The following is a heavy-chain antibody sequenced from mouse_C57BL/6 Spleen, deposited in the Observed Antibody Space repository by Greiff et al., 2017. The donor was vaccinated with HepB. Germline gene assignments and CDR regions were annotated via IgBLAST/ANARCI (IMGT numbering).Heavy chain of an antibody. J-gene: IGHJ2*01. Sequence: VQLQQSGAELAKPGASVKLSCKASGYTFTSYWMHWVNQRPGQGLDWIGYINPSSGYTKYNQKFKDKATLTADKSSSTAYMQLSSLTYEDSAVYYCARSKITTVVAGDYFDYWGQGATLTVSS. D-gene: IGHD1-1*01. CDR2: INPSSGYT. CDR1: GYTFTSYW. CDR3: ARSKITTVVAGDYFDY. V-gene: IGHV1-7*01.